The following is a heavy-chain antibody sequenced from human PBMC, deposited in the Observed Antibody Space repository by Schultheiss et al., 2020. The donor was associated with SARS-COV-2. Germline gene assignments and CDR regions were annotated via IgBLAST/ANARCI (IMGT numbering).Heavy chain of an antibody. CDR1: GFTFSSYW. J-gene: IGHJ4*02. V-gene: IGHV3-7*03. CDR2: IKQDGSEK. CDR3: AKEVIAGLRYFDY. D-gene: IGHD6-13*01. Sequence: GGSLRLSCAASGFTFSSYWMSWVRQAPGKGLEWVANIKQDGSEKYYVDSVKGRFTISRDNSKNTLYLQMNSLRAEDTAVYYCAKEVIAGLRYFDYWGQGTLVTVSS.